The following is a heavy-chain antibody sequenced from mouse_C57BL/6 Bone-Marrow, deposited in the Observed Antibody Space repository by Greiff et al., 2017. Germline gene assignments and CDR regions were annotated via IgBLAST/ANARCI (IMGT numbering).Heavy chain of an antibody. CDR1: GYTFTSYW. CDR3: AINPSWAWFAY. D-gene: IGHD4-1*01. J-gene: IGHJ3*01. Sequence: QVQLKQPGAELVKPGASVKVSCKASGYTFTSYWMHWVKQRPGQGLEWIGRIHPSDSDTNYNQKFKGKATLTVDKSSSTAYMQLSSLTSEDSAVYYFAINPSWAWFAYWGQGTLVTVSA. CDR2: IHPSDSDT. V-gene: IGHV1-74*01.